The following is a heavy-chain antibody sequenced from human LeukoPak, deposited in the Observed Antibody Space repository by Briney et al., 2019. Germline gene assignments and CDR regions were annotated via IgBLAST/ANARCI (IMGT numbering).Heavy chain of an antibody. CDR3: AKLSGAWSGYYAYDY. CDR2: ISGSGGST. D-gene: IGHD3-3*01. Sequence: GGSLRLSCAASGFTFSSYAMSWVRQAPGKGLEWVSAISGSGGSTYYADSVEGRFTISRDNSKNTLYLQMNSLRAEDTAVYYCAKLSGAWSGYYAYDYWGQGTLVTVSS. J-gene: IGHJ4*02. CDR1: GFTFSSYA. V-gene: IGHV3-23*01.